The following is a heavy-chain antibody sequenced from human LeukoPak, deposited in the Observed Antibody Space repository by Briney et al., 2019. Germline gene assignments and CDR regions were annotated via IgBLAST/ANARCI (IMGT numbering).Heavy chain of an antibody. CDR1: GGSISSYY. D-gene: IGHD4-23*01. Sequence: SETLSLTCTVSGGSISSYYWSWVRHPPGKGLEWIGYIYYSGSTNYNPSLKSRVTISVDTSKNQFSLKLSSVTAADTAVYYCARGLAVYGGNSGVYFDYWGQGTLVTVSS. CDR2: IYYSGST. CDR3: ARGLAVYGGNSGVYFDY. V-gene: IGHV4-59*01. J-gene: IGHJ4*02.